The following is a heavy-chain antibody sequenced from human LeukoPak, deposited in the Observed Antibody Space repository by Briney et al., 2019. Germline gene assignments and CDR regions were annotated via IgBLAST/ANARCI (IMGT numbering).Heavy chain of an antibody. CDR3: AATVTFDAFDI. CDR2: IKQHGSEK. D-gene: IGHD4-17*01. V-gene: IGHV3-7*01. Sequence: GGSLRLSCAASGFTFSSYWMSWVRQAPGKGLEWLANIKQHGSEKYYVDSVKGRFTISRDNSKNTLYLQMNSLRAEDTAVYYCAATVTFDAFDIWGQGTMVTVSS. CDR1: GFTFSSYW. J-gene: IGHJ3*02.